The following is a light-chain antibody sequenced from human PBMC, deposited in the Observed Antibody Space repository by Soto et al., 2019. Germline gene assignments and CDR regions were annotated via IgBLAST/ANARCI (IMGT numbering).Light chain of an antibody. J-gene: IGLJ2*01. CDR1: SDDIGLYTF. Sequence: QPVLTQPASVSGSPGQSITISCAGTSDDIGLYTFVSWYQQYPGKAPKLIIYKVSNRPSGLSSRFSGSRSGNTASLTISGLQAEEEADYYCSSYTSSATVVFGGGTKLTVL. V-gene: IGLV2-14*01. CDR2: KVS. CDR3: SSYTSSATVV.